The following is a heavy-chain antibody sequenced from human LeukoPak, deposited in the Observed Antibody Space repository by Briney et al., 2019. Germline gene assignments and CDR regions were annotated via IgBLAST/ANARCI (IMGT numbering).Heavy chain of an antibody. V-gene: IGHV3-23*01. CDR2: ISGGGGST. Sequence: GGSLRLSCAASGFTFTSYSMNWVRQAPGKGLEWVSTISGGGGSTYYADSVKGRFTISRDNSKNTLYLQMNSQRAEDTAVYYCARPYMDTAMVTGTTFDYWGQGTLVTVSS. CDR3: ARPYMDTAMVTGTTFDY. D-gene: IGHD5-18*01. CDR1: GFTFTSYS. J-gene: IGHJ4*02.